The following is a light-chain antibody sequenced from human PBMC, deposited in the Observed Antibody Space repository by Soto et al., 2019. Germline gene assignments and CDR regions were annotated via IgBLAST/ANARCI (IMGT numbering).Light chain of an antibody. V-gene: IGLV2-11*01. CDR3: CSYAGSYTF. CDR2: DVS. Sequence: QSALTQPASVSGSPGQSITISCTGTSSDVGSYNLVSWYQQPPGEAPKLMIYDVSKRPSGVPDRFSGSKSGNTASLTISGLQAEDEADYYCCSYAGSYTFFGTGTKVTVL. CDR1: SSDVGSYNL. J-gene: IGLJ1*01.